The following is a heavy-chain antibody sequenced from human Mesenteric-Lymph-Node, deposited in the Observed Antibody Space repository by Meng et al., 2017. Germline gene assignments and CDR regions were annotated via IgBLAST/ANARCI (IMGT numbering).Heavy chain of an antibody. V-gene: IGHV4-39*01. J-gene: IGHJ4*02. CDR3: ARIAVAGTFDY. CDR1: GGSISSSRYY. CDR2: FYYSGST. D-gene: IGHD6-19*01. Sequence: LQLQESGPGLVKPSETLSLTCTVSGGSISSSRYYWGWIRQPPGNGLEWIGSFYYSGSTYYNPSLKSRVTISVDTSKNQFSLKLSSVTAADTAVYYCARIAVAGTFDYWGQGTLVTVSS.